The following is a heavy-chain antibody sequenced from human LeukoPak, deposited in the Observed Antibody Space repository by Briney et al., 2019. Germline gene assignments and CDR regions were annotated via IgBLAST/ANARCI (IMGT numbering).Heavy chain of an antibody. V-gene: IGHV3-30-3*01. CDR3: ARDLAGYSSSWYSGGNWLDP. J-gene: IGHJ5*02. Sequence: GGSLRLSCAASGFTFSSYAMHWVRQAPGKGLEWVAVISYDGSNKYYADSVKGRFTISRDNSKNTLYLQMNSLRAEDTAVYYCARDLAGYSSSWYSGGNWLDPWGQGTLVTVSS. CDR2: ISYDGSNK. CDR1: GFTFSSYA. D-gene: IGHD6-13*01.